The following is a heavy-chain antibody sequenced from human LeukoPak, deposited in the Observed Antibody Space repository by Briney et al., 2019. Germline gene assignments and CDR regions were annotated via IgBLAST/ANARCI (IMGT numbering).Heavy chain of an antibody. CDR3: ARGETPWGGRDYCYYMDV. Sequence: GGSLRLSCAASGFTFSSYSMNWVRQAPGKGLEWVSSISSSSSYIYYADSVKGRFTISRDNAKNSLYLQMNSLRAEDTAVYYCARGETPWGGRDYCYYMDVWGKGTTVTVSS. D-gene: IGHD3-10*01. V-gene: IGHV3-21*01. CDR1: GFTFSSYS. CDR2: ISSSSSYI. J-gene: IGHJ6*03.